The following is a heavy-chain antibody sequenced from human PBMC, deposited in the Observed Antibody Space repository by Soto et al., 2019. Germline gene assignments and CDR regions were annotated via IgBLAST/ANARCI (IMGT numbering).Heavy chain of an antibody. Sequence: EVQLLESGGGLVQPGGSLRLSCAASGFTFSSYAMSWVRQAPGKGLEWVSAISGSGGSTYYADSVKGRFTISRDNSKSTLYLQMNSLRAEDKAVYYCAKDQLWELRSDYWGQGTLVTVSS. CDR2: ISGSGGST. D-gene: IGHD1-26*01. V-gene: IGHV3-23*01. J-gene: IGHJ4*02. CDR3: AKDQLWELRSDY. CDR1: GFTFSSYA.